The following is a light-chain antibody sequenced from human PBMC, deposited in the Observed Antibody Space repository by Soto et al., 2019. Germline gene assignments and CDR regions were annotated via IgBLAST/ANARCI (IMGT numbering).Light chain of an antibody. V-gene: IGKV4-1*01. Sequence: DIVMTQFPDSLAVSLGERATINCKSSQNGLYNSMSNKSLQEEQHRAGQLPELLIYWASGRESGVPDRFNGSASGTGFTLTGRSLQAEDVAFYNCHQSFGGGTTVEIK. CDR1: QNGLYNSMSNKS. J-gene: IGKJ4*01. CDR3: HQS. CDR2: WAS.